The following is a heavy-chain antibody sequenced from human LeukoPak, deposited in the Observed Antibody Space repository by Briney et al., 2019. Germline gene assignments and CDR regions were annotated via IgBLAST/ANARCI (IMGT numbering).Heavy chain of an antibody. V-gene: IGHV4-34*01. Sequence: SETLSLTCALYGGSFSGYYWSWIRQPPGKGLEWIGEINHSGSTNYNPSLKSRVTISVDTSKNQFSLKLSSVTAADTAVYYCARGRGSSYVYYYYYMDVWGKGTTVTVSS. CDR2: INHSGST. CDR3: ARGRGSSYVYYYYYMDV. D-gene: IGHD6-6*01. CDR1: GGSFSGYY. J-gene: IGHJ6*03.